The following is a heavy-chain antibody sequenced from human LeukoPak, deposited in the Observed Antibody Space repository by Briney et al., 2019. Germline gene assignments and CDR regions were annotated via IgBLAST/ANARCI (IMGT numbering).Heavy chain of an antibody. CDR2: IWYDGSNK. V-gene: IGHV3-33*08. J-gene: IGHJ4*02. Sequence: GGSLRLSCAASGFTFNKNWMTWVRQAPGKGLEWVAVIWYDGSNKYYADSVKGRFTISRDNSKNTLYLQMNSLRAEDTAVYYCARDSDTAMGDYWGQGTLVTVSS. D-gene: IGHD5-18*01. CDR3: ARDSDTAMGDY. CDR1: GFTFNKNW.